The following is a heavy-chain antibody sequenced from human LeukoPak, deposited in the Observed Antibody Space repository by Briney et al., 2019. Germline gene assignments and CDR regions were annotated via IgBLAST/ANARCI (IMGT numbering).Heavy chain of an antibody. J-gene: IGHJ4*02. CDR3: ASFEAYDFWSGYQDPRFDY. V-gene: IGHV1-2*02. Sequence: GASVKVSCKASGYTFTGYYMHWVRQAPGQGLEWMGWINPNSGRTNYAQKFQGRVTMTRDTSISTAYMELSRLRSDDTALYYCASFEAYDFWSGYQDPRFDYWDQGTLVTVSS. CDR1: GYTFTGYY. CDR2: INPNSGRT. D-gene: IGHD3-3*01.